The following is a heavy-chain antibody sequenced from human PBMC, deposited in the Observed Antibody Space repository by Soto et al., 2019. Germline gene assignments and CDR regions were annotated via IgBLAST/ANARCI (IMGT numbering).Heavy chain of an antibody. CDR1: GFTFSSYS. V-gene: IGHV3-21*01. CDR2: ISSSSSYI. Sequence: EVQLMESGGGLVQPGGSLRLSCTASGFTFSSYSMNWVHQAPGKGLEWVSSISSSSSYIYYADSVKGRFTISRDNAKNSLYLQMNSLRAEDTAVYYCARTDLGYEYSSSSGGYWGQGTLVTVSS. J-gene: IGHJ4*02. D-gene: IGHD6-13*01. CDR3: ARTDLGYEYSSSSGGY.